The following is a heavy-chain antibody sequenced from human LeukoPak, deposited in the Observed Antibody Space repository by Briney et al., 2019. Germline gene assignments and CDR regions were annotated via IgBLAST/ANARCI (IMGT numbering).Heavy chain of an antibody. CDR3: ARATNVGFFYYYGMDV. J-gene: IGHJ6*02. V-gene: IGHV4-59*01. CDR1: GASIKTYY. CDR2: IYDSGIT. Sequence: SETLSLTCTVSGASIKTYYWSWIRQPPGKGLEWIGWIYDSGITTYNPSLESRVTISIDTSKNQFSLKLSSVTAADTAMYYCARATNVGFFYYYGMDVWGLGTTVTVSS. D-gene: IGHD1-14*01.